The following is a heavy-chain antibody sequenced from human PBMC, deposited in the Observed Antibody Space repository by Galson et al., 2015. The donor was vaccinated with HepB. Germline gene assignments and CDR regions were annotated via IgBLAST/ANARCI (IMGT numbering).Heavy chain of an antibody. Sequence: SVKVSCKASGYTFTSYGISWVRQAPGQGLEWMGWISAYNGNTNYAQKLQGRVTMTTDTSTSTAYMELRSLRSDDTAVYYCARDLRPGVVAATGSRDYWGQGTLVTVSS. CDR2: ISAYNGNT. V-gene: IGHV1-18*01. CDR3: ARDLRPGVVAATGSRDY. D-gene: IGHD2-15*01. J-gene: IGHJ4*02. CDR1: GYTFTSYG.